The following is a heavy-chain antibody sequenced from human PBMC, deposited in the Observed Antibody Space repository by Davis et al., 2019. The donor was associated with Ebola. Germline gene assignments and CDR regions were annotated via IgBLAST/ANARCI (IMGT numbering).Heavy chain of an antibody. CDR3: ARDWASGYSSSWAYFDS. J-gene: IGHJ4*02. CDR2: IWYDGSNK. D-gene: IGHD6-13*01. CDR1: GFTFSSYG. V-gene: IGHV3-33*01. Sequence: GESLKISCAASGFTFSSYGMHWVRQAPGKGLEWVAVIWYDGSNKYYADSVKGRFTISRDNSKNTLDLQMNSLRPEDAAVYYCARDWASGYSSSWAYFDSWGQGAPVTVSS.